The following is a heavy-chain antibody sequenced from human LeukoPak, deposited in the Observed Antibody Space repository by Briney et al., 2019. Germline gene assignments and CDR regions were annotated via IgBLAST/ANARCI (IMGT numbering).Heavy chain of an antibody. D-gene: IGHD3-16*02. J-gene: IGHJ4*02. CDR3: ARHPLGITFGGVIVSNYFDY. Sequence: SETLSLTCTASGGSISSCSYYWGWIRQPPGKGLEWIGSTYYSGSTYYNPSLKSRVTISVDTSKNQFSPKLSSVTAADTAVYYCARHPLGITFGGVIVSNYFDYRGQGTLVTVSS. V-gene: IGHV4-39*01. CDR2: TYYSGST. CDR1: GGSISSCSYY.